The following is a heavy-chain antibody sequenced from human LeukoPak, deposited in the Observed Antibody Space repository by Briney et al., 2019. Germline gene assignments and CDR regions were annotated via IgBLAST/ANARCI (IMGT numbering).Heavy chain of an antibody. CDR2: IWYDGSNK. Sequence: GGSLRLSCAASGSTFSSYGMHLVRQAPGKGLEWVAVIWYDGSNKYYADSVKGRFTISRDNSKNTLYLQMNSLRAEDTAVYYCASQGKIVDAFDIWGQGTMVTVSS. J-gene: IGHJ3*02. D-gene: IGHD3-22*01. V-gene: IGHV3-33*01. CDR3: ASQGKIVDAFDI. CDR1: GSTFSSYG.